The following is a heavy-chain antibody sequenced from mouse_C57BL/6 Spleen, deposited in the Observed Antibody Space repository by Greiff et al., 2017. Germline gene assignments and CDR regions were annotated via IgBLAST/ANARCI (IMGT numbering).Heavy chain of an antibody. CDR2: INPSSGYT. Sequence: QVQLQQSGAELARPGASVKMSCKASGYTFTSYTMHWVKQRPGQGLEWIGYINPSSGYTKYNQKFKDKATLTADKSSSTAYMQLSSLTSEDSAVXYCARDGNSHYWYFDVWGTGTTVTVSS. D-gene: IGHD2-1*01. J-gene: IGHJ1*03. CDR3: ARDGNSHYWYFDV. CDR1: GYTFTSYT. V-gene: IGHV1-4*01.